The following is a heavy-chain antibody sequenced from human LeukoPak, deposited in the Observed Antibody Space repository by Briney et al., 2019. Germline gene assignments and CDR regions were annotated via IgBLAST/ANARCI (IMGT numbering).Heavy chain of an antibody. D-gene: IGHD1-7*01. CDR2: FDPEDGET. V-gene: IGHV1-24*01. CDR3: ATGITGTPGENY. Sequence: ASVKVSCKVSGYTLTELSMHWVRQAPGKGLEWMGGFDPEDGETIYAQKFQGRVTMTEDTSTDTAYMELSSLRSEDTAVYYCATGITGTPGENYWGQGTLVTVSS. CDR1: GYTLTELS. J-gene: IGHJ4*02.